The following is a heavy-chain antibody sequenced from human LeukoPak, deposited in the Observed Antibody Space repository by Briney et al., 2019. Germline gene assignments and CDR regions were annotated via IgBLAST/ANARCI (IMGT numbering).Heavy chain of an antibody. D-gene: IGHD2-15*01. J-gene: IGHJ6*02. Sequence: GGSLRLSCAASGFTFSSYAMHWVRQAPGKGLEWVAVISYDGSNKYYADSVKGRFTISRDNSKNTLYLQMNSLRAEDTAVYYCARDQGPADCSGGSCRYYYYGMDVWGQGTTVTVSS. CDR1: GFTFSSYA. V-gene: IGHV3-30-3*01. CDR2: ISYDGSNK. CDR3: ARDQGPADCSGGSCRYYYYGMDV.